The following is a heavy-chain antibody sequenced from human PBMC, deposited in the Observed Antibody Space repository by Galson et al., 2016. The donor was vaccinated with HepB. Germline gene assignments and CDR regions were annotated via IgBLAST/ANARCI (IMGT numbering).Heavy chain of an antibody. D-gene: IGHD2-8*02. J-gene: IGHJ4*02. CDR3: VREQIIPSAGGGNYFDS. Sequence: SLRLSCAASGFTFSTYWMHWVRQAPGKGLVWVSRINSDGSDTNYADSVKGRFTISRDNAKNTLYLQMNSLRAEDTAVYFCVREQIIPSAGGGNYFDSWGQGTLVTVSS. CDR1: GFTFSTYW. CDR2: INSDGSDT. V-gene: IGHV3-74*01.